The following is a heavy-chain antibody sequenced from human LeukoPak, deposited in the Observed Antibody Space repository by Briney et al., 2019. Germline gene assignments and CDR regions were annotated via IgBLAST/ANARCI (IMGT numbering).Heavy chain of an antibody. Sequence: GGSLRLSCAASGFTFSSYSMNWVRQAPGKGLEWVSSISSSSSYIYYADSVKGRFTISRDNAKNSLYLQMNSLRAEDTAVYYCARGNWNEGVFDYWGQGTLVTVSS. CDR1: GFTFSSYS. J-gene: IGHJ4*02. CDR2: ISSSSSYI. D-gene: IGHD1-1*01. CDR3: ARGNWNEGVFDY. V-gene: IGHV3-21*01.